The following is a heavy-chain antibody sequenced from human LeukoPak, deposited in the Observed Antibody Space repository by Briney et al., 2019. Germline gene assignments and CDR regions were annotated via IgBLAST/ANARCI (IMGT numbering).Heavy chain of an antibody. CDR2: ISGSGGST. J-gene: IGHJ4*02. CDR1: GGSISSYY. CDR3: AKDGTTTITFDY. D-gene: IGHD1-1*01. V-gene: IGHV3-23*01. Sequence: ETLSLTCTVSGGSISSYYWSWVRQAPGKGLEWVSVISGSGGSTYYRDSVKGRFTISRDNSKNTVYLQMNSLRAEDTAVYYCAKDGTTTITFDYWGQGTLVAVSS.